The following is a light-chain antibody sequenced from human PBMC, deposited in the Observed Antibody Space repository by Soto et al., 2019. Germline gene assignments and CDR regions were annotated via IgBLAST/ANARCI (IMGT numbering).Light chain of an antibody. CDR1: QSVSSSY. V-gene: IGKV3-20*01. Sequence: EIVLTQSLITLSLSAGERATLSCRASQSVSSSYLAWYQQKPGKAPRLLIYGASSRATGIPDRFSGSGSGTDFTLTISRLEPEHVAVYYCQQYGRSPAPFRQGNKVDSK. CDR3: QQYGRSPAP. J-gene: IGKJ1*01. CDR2: GAS.